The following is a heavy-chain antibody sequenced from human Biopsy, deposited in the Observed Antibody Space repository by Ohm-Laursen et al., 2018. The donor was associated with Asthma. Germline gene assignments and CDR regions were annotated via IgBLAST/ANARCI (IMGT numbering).Heavy chain of an antibody. CDR1: GDILSSFG. J-gene: IGHJ6*02. CDR3: ARGGFRGDRRHPNGLDV. Sequence: SSVKVSCKAHGDILSSFGIKWVRKAPGQGLEWMGGVIPIYGTTHTAQKFQGRVTITADESTSTAYMELTSLRKEDTAVYYCARGGFRGDRRHPNGLDVWGQGTTVTVSS. D-gene: IGHD4-17*01. CDR2: VIPIYGTT. V-gene: IGHV1-69*01.